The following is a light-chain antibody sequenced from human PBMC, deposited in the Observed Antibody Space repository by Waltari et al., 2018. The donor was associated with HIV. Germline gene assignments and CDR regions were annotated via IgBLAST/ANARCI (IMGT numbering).Light chain of an antibody. CDR1: QNVSSSY. J-gene: IGKJ2*01. Sequence: EIVLTQSPGTLSLSPGERATLSCRASQNVSSSYLAWYQQKPGQAPKLLIYGASSRAAGIPVIPERFSGSGSGTDFTLTISRLEPEDFAVYYCQQYGTSPRTFGQGTKLEIK. CDR2: GAS. V-gene: IGKV3-20*01. CDR3: QQYGTSPRT.